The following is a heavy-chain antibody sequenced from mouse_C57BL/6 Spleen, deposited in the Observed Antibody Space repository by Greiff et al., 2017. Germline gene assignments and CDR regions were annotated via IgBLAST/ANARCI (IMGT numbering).Heavy chain of an antibody. CDR2: IYPGSGST. V-gene: IGHV1-55*01. D-gene: IGHD1-2*01. CDR3: AREGYYGPWFAY. Sequence: QVQLQQPGAEPVKPGASVKMSCKASGYTFTSYWITWVKQRPGQGLEWIGDIYPGSGSTNYNEKFKSKATLTVDTSSSTAYMQLSSLTSEDSAVYYCAREGYYGPWFAYWGQGTLVTVSA. CDR1: GYTFTSYW. J-gene: IGHJ3*01.